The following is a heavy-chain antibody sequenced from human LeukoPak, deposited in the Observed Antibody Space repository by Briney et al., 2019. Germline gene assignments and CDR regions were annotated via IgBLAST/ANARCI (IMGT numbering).Heavy chain of an antibody. CDR2: ICSSDTT. J-gene: IGHJ3*01. D-gene: IGHD3-16*01. Sequence: SGGSLRLSCAASGFTFSGYAMKWVRQAPGKGLEWVSHICSSDTTYVDAVEGRFTISRNNPKNSMYLQMDSLRDEDTAEYYCASDLHYAFDFWGQGTMVTVSS. CDR1: GFTFSGYA. V-gene: IGHV3-48*02. CDR3: ASDLHYAFDF.